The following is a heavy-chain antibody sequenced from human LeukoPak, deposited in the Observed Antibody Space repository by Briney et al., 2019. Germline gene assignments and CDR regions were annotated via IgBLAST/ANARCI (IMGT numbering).Heavy chain of an antibody. D-gene: IGHD3-10*01. CDR2: IYYSGTT. V-gene: IGHV4-39*02. J-gene: IGHJ4*02. Sequence: SETLSLTCTVSGGSISSSSYYWGWIRQPPGKGLEWIGSIYYSGTTYYNPSLRSRVTVSVDTSKNNFSLKLNSVTAADTAVYYCAANSADYNTLGSSYKVWGQGTLVTVSS. CDR1: GGSISSSSYY. CDR3: AANSADYNTLGSSYKV.